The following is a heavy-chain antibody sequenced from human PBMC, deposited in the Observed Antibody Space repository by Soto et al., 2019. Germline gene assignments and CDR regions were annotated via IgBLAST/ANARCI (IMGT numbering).Heavy chain of an antibody. J-gene: IGHJ6*02. CDR2: ISAYNGNT. CDR3: AREGITGSEAVDTVGDVRRDTAYYYYGMDV. CDR1: GYTFTSYG. Sequence: ASVKVSCKASGYTFTSYGISWVRQATGQGLEWMGWISAYNGNTNYAQKLQGRVTMTTDTSTSTAYMELRSLRSDDTAVYYCAREGITGSEAVDTVGDVRRDTAYYYYGMDVWGQGTTVTVSS. V-gene: IGHV1-18*01. D-gene: IGHD1-20*01.